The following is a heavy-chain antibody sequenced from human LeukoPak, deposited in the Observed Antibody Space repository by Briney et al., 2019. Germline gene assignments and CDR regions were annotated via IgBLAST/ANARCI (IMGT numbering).Heavy chain of an antibody. Sequence: SVKVSCKAPGGTFSSYAISWVRQAPGQGLEWMGRIIPILGIANYAQKFQGRVTITADKSTSTAYMELSSLRSEDTAVYYCARDRGTMVRGVHDYWGQGTLVTVSS. CDR3: ARDRGTMVRGVHDY. D-gene: IGHD3-10*01. J-gene: IGHJ4*02. V-gene: IGHV1-69*04. CDR1: GGTFSSYA. CDR2: IIPILGIA.